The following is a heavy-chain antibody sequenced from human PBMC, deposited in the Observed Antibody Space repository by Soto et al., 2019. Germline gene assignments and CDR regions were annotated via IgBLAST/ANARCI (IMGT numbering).Heavy chain of an antibody. CDR2: IWFDGNNK. J-gene: IGHJ6*02. V-gene: IGHV3-33*01. Sequence: QVQLVESGGGVVQPGRSLTLSCAASEFTFSSYGIHWVRQAPGKGLEWVAVIWFDGNNKHYADSVKGRFTISRDNSKNTVNLQMNSLRGEDTAVYYCARDRETSWYYGMDVWGQGTTVTVSS. CDR3: ARDRETSWYYGMDV. D-gene: IGHD1-20*01. CDR1: EFTFSSYG.